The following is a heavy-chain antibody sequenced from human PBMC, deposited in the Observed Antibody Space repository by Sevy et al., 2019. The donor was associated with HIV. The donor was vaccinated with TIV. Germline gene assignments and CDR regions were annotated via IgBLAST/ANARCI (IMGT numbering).Heavy chain of an antibody. CDR3: ARGISVVPTTGAWFDP. Sequence: ASVKVSCKASGYTFTNYGISCVRQAPGQGLEWMGWIGAYNGNRNSAQKFQDRVTMTTDTSTSTAYMELRSLRKDDTAVYFCARGISVVPTTGAWFDPWGQGTLVTVSS. CDR2: IGAYNGNR. J-gene: IGHJ5*02. D-gene: IGHD5-12*01. CDR1: GYTFTNYG. V-gene: IGHV1-18*01.